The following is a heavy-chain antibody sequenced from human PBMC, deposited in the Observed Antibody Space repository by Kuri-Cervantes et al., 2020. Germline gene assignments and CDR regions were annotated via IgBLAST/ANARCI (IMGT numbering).Heavy chain of an antibody. Sequence: GGSLRLSCAASGFTFSSYAMHWVRQAPGQRLEWMGWINAGNGNTKYSQKFQGRVTITRDTSASTAYMELSSLRSEDTAVYYCAITQQRNNAFDIWGQGTMVTVSS. CDR1: GFTFSSYA. J-gene: IGHJ3*02. D-gene: IGHD6-25*01. CDR3: AITQQRNNAFDI. V-gene: IGHV1-3*01. CDR2: INAGNGNT.